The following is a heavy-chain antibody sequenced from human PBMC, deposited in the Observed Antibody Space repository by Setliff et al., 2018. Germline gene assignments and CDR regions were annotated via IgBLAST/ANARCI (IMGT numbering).Heavy chain of an antibody. J-gene: IGHJ4*02. CDR3: ARTGTYRYFDY. D-gene: IGHD1-1*01. V-gene: IGHV4-39*01. CDR1: GDSISTYY. CDR2: IYYRGDT. Sequence: PSETLSLTCTVSGDSISTYYWGWIRQPPGKGLEWIGRIYYRGDTYYNASLKGRLTISVDTAQNQFSLRLTSVTAADTAVYYCARTGTYRYFDYWGQGALVTV.